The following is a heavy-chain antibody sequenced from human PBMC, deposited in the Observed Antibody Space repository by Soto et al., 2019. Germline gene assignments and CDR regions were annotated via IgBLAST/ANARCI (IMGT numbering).Heavy chain of an antibody. CDR1: GYTFTGYY. D-gene: IGHD4-17*01. V-gene: IGHV1-2*04. Sequence: ASVKVSCKASGYTFTGYYMHWVRQAPGQGLEWMGWINPNSGGTNYAQKFQGWVTMTRDTSISTAYMELSRLRSDDTAVYYCSMNCGDYGGGAFDICGQGTMVTVSS. CDR2: INPNSGGT. J-gene: IGHJ3*02. CDR3: SMNCGDYGGGAFDI.